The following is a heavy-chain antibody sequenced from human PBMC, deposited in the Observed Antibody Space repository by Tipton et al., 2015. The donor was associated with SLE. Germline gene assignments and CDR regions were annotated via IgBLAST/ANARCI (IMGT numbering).Heavy chain of an antibody. V-gene: IGHV4-39*07. CDR1: GGSISSGTHY. CDR3: ARVEAVVYGSGIVDS. CDR2: VFYSGST. Sequence: TLSLTCTVSGGSISSGTHYWAWIRQPPGKGLECIGTVFYSGSTYYNPSLKSRVTISVDTAKNHFSLKLSSVTAADTAVYYCARVEAVVYGSGIVDSGGQGTLVTVSS. D-gene: IGHD3-10*01. J-gene: IGHJ4*02.